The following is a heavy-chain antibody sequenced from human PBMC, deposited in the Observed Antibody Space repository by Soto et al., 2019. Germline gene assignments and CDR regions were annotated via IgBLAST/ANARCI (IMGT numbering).Heavy chain of an antibody. J-gene: IGHJ6*02. D-gene: IGHD2-15*01. CDR3: ARGTVGWPYYYYGMDV. V-gene: IGHV1-69*13. CDR2: IIPIFGTP. CDR1: GNTFNSYT. Sequence: SVKVSCKASGNTFNSYTTSWVRQAPGQGLEWMGGIIPIFGTPNYAQKFQGKVTITADESTSTAYMELSSLRSEDTAVYYCARGTVGWPYYYYGMDVWGQGTTVTVSS.